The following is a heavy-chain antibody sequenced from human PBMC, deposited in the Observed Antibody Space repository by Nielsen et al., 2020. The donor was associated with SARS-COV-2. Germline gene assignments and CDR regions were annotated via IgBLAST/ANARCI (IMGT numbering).Heavy chain of an antibody. V-gene: IGHV1-3*01. CDR3: ARAPSSLQFFFRERGEAFDV. Sequence: ASVKVSCKASGYTFTSYAMHWVRQAPGQRLEWMGWINAGNGNTKYSQKFQGRVTITRDTSASTAYMELSSLRSEDTAVYYCARAPSSLQFFFRERGEAFDVWGQGTTVTVSS. D-gene: IGHD5-24*01. CDR2: INAGNGNT. J-gene: IGHJ3*01. CDR1: GYTFTSYA.